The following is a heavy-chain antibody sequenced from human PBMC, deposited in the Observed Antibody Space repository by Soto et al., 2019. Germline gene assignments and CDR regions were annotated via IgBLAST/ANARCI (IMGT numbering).Heavy chain of an antibody. J-gene: IGHJ5*02. V-gene: IGHV1-18*01. CDR3: ARDLIAARPGWFDP. Sequence: QVQLVQSGAEVKKPGASVKVSCRASGYTFATYGISWVRQAPGQGLEWMGWISVYNGDINYAQKFQGRVTMTTDTSTSTAYMELRSLRSDDAAVYYCARDLIAARPGWFDPWGQGTLVTVSS. CDR1: GYTFATYG. D-gene: IGHD6-6*01. CDR2: ISVYNGDI.